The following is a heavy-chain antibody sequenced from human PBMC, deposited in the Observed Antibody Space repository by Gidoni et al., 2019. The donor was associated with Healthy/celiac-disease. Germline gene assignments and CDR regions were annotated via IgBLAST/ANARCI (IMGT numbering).Heavy chain of an antibody. V-gene: IGHV3-23*01. CDR2: ISGSGGST. CDR1: GFTFSSYA. CDR3: AKYGPVPGEEYFQH. Sequence: EVPLLESGGGLVPPGGSLRLSCAASGFTFSSYAMSWVRQAPGKGLEWVSAISGSGGSTYYADSVKGRFTIARDNSKNTLYLQMNSLRAEDTAVYYCAKYGPVPGEEYFQHWGQGTLVTVSS. J-gene: IGHJ1*01. D-gene: IGHD3-10*01.